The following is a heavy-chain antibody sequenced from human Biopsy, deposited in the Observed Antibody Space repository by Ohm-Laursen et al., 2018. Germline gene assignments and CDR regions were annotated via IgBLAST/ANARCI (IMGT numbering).Heavy chain of an antibody. V-gene: IGHV1-46*01. CDR1: GGTFSNYG. D-gene: IGHD6-19*01. CDR2: INPSGSTT. CDR3: ARNTGWYGDLYYFDY. Sequence: GSSVKVSCKVPGGTFSNYGVNWVRQAPGQGLEWMGMINPSGSTTSYPQIFQGRVTMTRDTSKSTVYMELSSLRSADTAVYFCARNTGWYGDLYYFDYWGQGTLVTVSS. J-gene: IGHJ4*02.